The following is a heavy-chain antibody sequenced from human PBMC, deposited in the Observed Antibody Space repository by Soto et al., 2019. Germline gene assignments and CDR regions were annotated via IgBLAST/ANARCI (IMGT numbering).Heavy chain of an antibody. Sequence: GGSPRLSCAASGFTFSSYGMHWVRQAPGKGLEWVAVIWYDGSNKYYADSVKGRSTISRDNSKNTLYLQMNSLRAEDTAVYYCARDRLVLGVAPSLVDYWGQGTLVTVS. V-gene: IGHV3-33*01. CDR2: IWYDGSNK. CDR3: ARDRLVLGVAPSLVDY. CDR1: GFTFSSYG. J-gene: IGHJ4*02. D-gene: IGHD3-16*01.